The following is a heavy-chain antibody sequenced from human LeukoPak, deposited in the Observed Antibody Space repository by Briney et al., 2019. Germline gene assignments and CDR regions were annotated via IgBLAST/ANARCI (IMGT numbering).Heavy chain of an antibody. CDR2: ISGSGGST. Sequence: GGSLRLFCAASGFTFSSYAMSWVRQAPGKGLEWVSAISGSGGSTYYADSVKCRFTISRDNSKNTLYLQMNSLRAEDTAVYYCAKDPGEAVARPPPDYWGQGTLVTVSS. D-gene: IGHD6-19*01. CDR3: AKDPGEAVARPPPDY. J-gene: IGHJ4*02. CDR1: GFTFSSYA. V-gene: IGHV3-23*01.